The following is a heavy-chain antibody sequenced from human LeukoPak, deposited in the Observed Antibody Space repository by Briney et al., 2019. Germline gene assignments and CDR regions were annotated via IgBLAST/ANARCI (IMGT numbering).Heavy chain of an antibody. Sequence: GRSLRLSCAASGFTFSSYGMHWVRQAPGKGLEWVAVISYDGSNKYHADSVKGRFTISRDNSKNTLYLQMNSLRAEDTAVYYCAKDRITIFGVVNSASGMDVWGQGTTVTVSS. CDR3: AKDRITIFGVVNSASGMDV. CDR2: ISYDGSNK. D-gene: IGHD3-3*01. J-gene: IGHJ6*02. V-gene: IGHV3-30*18. CDR1: GFTFSSYG.